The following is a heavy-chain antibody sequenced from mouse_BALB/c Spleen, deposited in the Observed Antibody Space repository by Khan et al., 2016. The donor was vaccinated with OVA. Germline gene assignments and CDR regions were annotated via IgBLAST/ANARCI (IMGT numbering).Heavy chain of an antibody. J-gene: IGHJ3*01. D-gene: IGHD4-1*01. CDR3: ASGNWAWFAY. Sequence: QLVQSGGDLVQPGGSRKLSCAASGFTFSSFGMHWVRQAPEKGLEWVAYISSDSITLYYADTVKGRFTISRNNPRNTLFLQMTSLRSEDTAMYYCASGNWAWFAYWGQGTLVTVSA. CDR1: GFTFSSFG. V-gene: IGHV5-17*02. CDR2: ISSDSITL.